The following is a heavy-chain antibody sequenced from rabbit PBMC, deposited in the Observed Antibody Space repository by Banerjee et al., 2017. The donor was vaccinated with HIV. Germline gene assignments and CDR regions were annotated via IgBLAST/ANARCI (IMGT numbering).Heavy chain of an antibody. V-gene: IGHV1S40*01. CDR3: VRAGVYAGSSSYTGFDFNL. CDR2: IDPGFGST. CDR1: GFSFSSRYY. D-gene: IGHD8-1*01. J-gene: IGHJ4*01. Sequence: QLLEESGGDLVKPGASLTLTCTASGFSFSSRYYMCWVRQTPGKGLEWVGYIDPGFGSTYYASWVNGRFTISSHNAQNTLYLQLNSLTVADTATYFCVRAGVYAGSSSYTGFDFNLWGPGTLVT.